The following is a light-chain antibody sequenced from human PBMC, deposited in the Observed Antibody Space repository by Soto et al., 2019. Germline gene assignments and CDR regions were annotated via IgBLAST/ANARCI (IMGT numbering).Light chain of an antibody. CDR2: VEASGSY. CDR3: ETWDSNTHWV. Sequence: QLVLTQSSSASASLGSSVKLTCTLSSGHSSYIIAWHQQQPGKAPRYLMKVEASGSYNKGSGVPDRFSGSSSGADRYLTISNPQFEDEADYYCETWDSNTHWVFGGGTKLTVL. J-gene: IGLJ3*02. V-gene: IGLV4-60*02. CDR1: SGHSSYI.